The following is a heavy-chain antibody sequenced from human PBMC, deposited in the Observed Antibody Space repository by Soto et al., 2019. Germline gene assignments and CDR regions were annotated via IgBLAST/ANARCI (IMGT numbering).Heavy chain of an antibody. CDR1: GGSISSSSYY. J-gene: IGHJ3*02. CDR2: IFYGGST. D-gene: IGHD2-15*01. Sequence: PSETLSLTCTVSGGSISSSSYYWGWIRQPPGKGLEWIGSIFYGGSTYYNPSLKSRVTISVDTSKNQFSLKLSSVTAADTAVYYCARPSPRYCSGGSCLEFPDAFDIWGQGTMVTVSS. V-gene: IGHV4-39*01. CDR3: ARPSPRYCSGGSCLEFPDAFDI.